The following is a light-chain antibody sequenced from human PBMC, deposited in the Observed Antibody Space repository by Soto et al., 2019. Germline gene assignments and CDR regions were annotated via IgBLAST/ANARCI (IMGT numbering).Light chain of an antibody. CDR2: WAS. V-gene: IGKV4-1*01. J-gene: IGKJ4*02. CDR1: QSVLYSSNNKNY. Sequence: DIVMTQSPDSLAVSLGERATFNCKSSQSVLYSSNNKNYLAWYQQKPGQPPQLLIYWASTRESGVPDRFSGSGSGTDFTLTISSLQAEDVAVYYCQQYYSTPRTFGGGTKVEIK. CDR3: QQYYSTPRT.